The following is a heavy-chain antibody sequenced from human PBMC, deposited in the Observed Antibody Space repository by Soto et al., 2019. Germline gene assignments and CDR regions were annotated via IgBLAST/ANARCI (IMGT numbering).Heavy chain of an antibody. CDR2: ISYDGSNK. CDR3: ATDLKWITMVRGVIRSYGMHV. Sequence: QVQLVESGGGVVQPGRSLRLSCAASGFTFSSYGMHWVRQAPGKGLEWVAVISYDGSNKYYADSVKGRFTISQDNSKNTLDLQMNSMSSEDTAVYYCATDLKWITMVRGVIRSYGMHVWGEGTTVSVSS. D-gene: IGHD3-10*01. CDR1: GFTFSSYG. J-gene: IGHJ6*04. V-gene: IGHV3-30*03.